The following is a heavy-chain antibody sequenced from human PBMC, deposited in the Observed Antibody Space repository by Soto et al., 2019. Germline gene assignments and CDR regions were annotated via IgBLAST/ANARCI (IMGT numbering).Heavy chain of an antibody. CDR3: ARESHDILTGPPWVWYFDL. CDR2: INDRGSI. CDR1: GGSFSGYY. Sequence: QVQLQQWGAGPVRPLETLSLTCGVSGGSFSGYYGAWIRQSPGKGLEWIGEINDRGSINYNPSLKSRVSISVDTSKNHYSLNLRSVTAADTAVYYCARESHDILTGPPWVWYFDLWGRGTLVTVSS. D-gene: IGHD3-9*01. V-gene: IGHV4-34*01. J-gene: IGHJ2*01.